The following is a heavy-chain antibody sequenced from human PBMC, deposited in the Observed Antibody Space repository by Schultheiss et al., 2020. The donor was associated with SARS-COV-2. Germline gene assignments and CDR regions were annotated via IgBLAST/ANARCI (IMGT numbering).Heavy chain of an antibody. V-gene: IGHV4-4*07. J-gene: IGHJ5*02. CDR3: ARHVVTIFGVLRLREFDP. CDR1: GGSISSYY. CDR2: IYTSGST. Sequence: SQTLSLTCTVSGGSISSYYWSWIRQPAGKGLEWIGRIYTSGSTYYNPSLKSRVTISVDTSKNQFSLKLSSVTAADTAVYYCARHVVTIFGVLRLREFDPWGQGTLVTVSS. D-gene: IGHD3-3*01.